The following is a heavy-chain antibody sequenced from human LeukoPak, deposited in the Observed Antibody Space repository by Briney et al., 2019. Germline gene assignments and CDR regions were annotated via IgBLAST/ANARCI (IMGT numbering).Heavy chain of an antibody. V-gene: IGHV3-74*01. CDR1: GFTFSSSW. CDR2: ISSDGITT. Sequence: PGGSLRLSCAASGFTFSSSWMHWVRQVPGKGQVWVSRISSDGITTNYADSVKGRFTISRDKAKNTVYLQMNSLRAEDTAVYHCARLEIAWGQGTIVTVSS. J-gene: IGHJ3*01. CDR3: ARLEIA. D-gene: IGHD2-21*01.